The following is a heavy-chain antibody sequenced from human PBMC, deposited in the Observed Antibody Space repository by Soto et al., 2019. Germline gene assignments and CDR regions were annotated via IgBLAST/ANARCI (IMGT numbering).Heavy chain of an antibody. CDR1: GYTFTSYG. CDR3: ARDGDSGYRDYYCYCYMDV. J-gene: IGHJ6*03. Sequence: QVQLVQSGAEVKKPGASVKVSCKVSGYTFTSYGISWVRQAPGQGLEWMGWISAYNGNTNYAQKLQGRVTMTTDTSTITAYMELRSLRSDDTAVYYWARDGDSGYRDYYCYCYMDVWGRGTTVTVSS. D-gene: IGHD5-12*01. V-gene: IGHV1-18*01. CDR2: ISAYNGNT.